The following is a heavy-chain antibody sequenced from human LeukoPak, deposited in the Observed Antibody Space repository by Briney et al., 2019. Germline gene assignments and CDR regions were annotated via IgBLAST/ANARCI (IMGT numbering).Heavy chain of an antibody. CDR2: IKSKTDGGTT. CDR1: GFTFSNAW. Sequence: GGSLRLSCAASGFTFSNAWMSWVRQAPGKGLEWVGRIKSKTDGGTTDYAAPVKGRFAISRDDSKNTLYLQMNSLKTEDTAVYYCTTGLGAVAGTYYFDYWGQGTLVTVSS. D-gene: IGHD6-19*01. V-gene: IGHV3-15*01. CDR3: TTGLGAVAGTYYFDY. J-gene: IGHJ4*02.